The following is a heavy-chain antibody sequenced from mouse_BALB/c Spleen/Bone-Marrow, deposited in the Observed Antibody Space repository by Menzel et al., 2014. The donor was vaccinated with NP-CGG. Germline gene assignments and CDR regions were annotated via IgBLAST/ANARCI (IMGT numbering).Heavy chain of an antibody. D-gene: IGHD1-1*01. V-gene: IGHV5-6*01. J-gene: IGHJ2*01. CDR1: GFTFSSYG. CDR2: ISSGGSYT. Sequence: EVKVVESGGDLVKPGGSLKLSCAASGFTFSSYGMSWVRQTPDKRLEWVATISSGGSYTYYPDSVKGRFTISRGNAKNTLYLQMSSLKSEDTAMYYCARPTTVVATGGSFDYWGQGTTLTVSS. CDR3: ARPTTVVATGGSFDY.